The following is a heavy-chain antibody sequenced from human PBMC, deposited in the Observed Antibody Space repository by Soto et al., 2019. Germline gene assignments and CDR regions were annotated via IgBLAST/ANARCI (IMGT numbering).Heavy chain of an antibody. CDR3: ARGGGTILAPLP. CDR1: GYTFTGYF. D-gene: IGHD3-3*01. Sequence: QVQLEQSGAEVKKPGASVKVSCKASGYTFTGYFMHWVRQAPVQGLEWMGWINPNSGATKYAQKFQGRVTLSRDTSISTAYMELSGLRSDDTAVYYCARGGGTILAPLPWGQGTLVTVSS. J-gene: IGHJ5*02. CDR2: INPNSGAT. V-gene: IGHV1-2*02.